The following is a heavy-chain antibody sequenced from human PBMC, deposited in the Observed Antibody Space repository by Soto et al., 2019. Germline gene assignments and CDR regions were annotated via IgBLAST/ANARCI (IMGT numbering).Heavy chain of an antibody. CDR1: GGTFSSYA. Sequence: QVKLVQSGAEVKKPGSSVKVSCKASGGTFSSYAISWVRQAPGQGLEWMGGIIPILGTANYAQKFKGRVTITVDDSTSTAYMELSILRYEDTAVYYCADYSSSNPYYCYGMDVWGQGTTVTVSS. J-gene: IGHJ6*02. CDR2: IIPILGTA. V-gene: IGHV1-69*12. D-gene: IGHD6-6*01. CDR3: ADYSSSNPYYCYGMDV.